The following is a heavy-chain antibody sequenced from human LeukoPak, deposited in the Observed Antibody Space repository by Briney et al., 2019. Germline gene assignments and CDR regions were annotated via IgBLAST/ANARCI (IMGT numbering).Heavy chain of an antibody. CDR3: ARGGIQVSGIDEFDY. Sequence: GGSLRLSWAASGFTFIDYDMHWVRQVIGKGLEWVSAIGIRGDTHYSGSVKGRFTISRENAESSLYLQMNSLRAEDTAVYYCARGGIQVSGIDEFDYWGQGTLVTVSS. D-gene: IGHD6-19*01. V-gene: IGHV3-13*01. CDR2: IGIRGDT. CDR1: GFTFIDYD. J-gene: IGHJ4*02.